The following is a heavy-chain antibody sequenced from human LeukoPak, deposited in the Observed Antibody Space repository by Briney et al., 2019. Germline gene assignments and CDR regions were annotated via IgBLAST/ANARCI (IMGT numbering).Heavy chain of an antibody. CDR1: GFTFSSYG. Sequence: PGGSLRLSCAASGFTFSSYGMHWVRQAPGKGLEWVAVITFDGGHKFYGNSLKGRFTISRDNSKNSLYLQMNALRPDDTAVYYCVRGPDSESFIVWGQGTRVTVSS. CDR3: VRGPDSESFIV. J-gene: IGHJ4*02. V-gene: IGHV3-30*19. D-gene: IGHD1-26*01. CDR2: ITFDGGHK.